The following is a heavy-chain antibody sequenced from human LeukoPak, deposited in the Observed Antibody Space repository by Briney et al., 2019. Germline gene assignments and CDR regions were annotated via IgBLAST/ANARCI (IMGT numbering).Heavy chain of an antibody. D-gene: IGHD3-3*01. CDR2: INTNTGNP. Sequence: ASVKVSCKASGYTFTSYAMNWVRQAPGQGLEWMGWINTNTGNPTYAQGFTGRFVFSLDTSVSTAYLQISSLKAEDTAVYYCARLTPRSFGVGSYAFDIWGQGTMVTVSS. V-gene: IGHV7-4-1*02. J-gene: IGHJ3*02. CDR3: ARLTPRSFGVGSYAFDI. CDR1: GYTFTSYA.